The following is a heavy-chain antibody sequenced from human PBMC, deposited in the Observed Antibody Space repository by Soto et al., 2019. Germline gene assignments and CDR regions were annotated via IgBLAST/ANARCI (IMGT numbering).Heavy chain of an antibody. CDR3: ARGGQSMWSGPFDH. J-gene: IGHJ4*01. V-gene: IGHV4-4*07. CDR1: DGAISTYF. Sequence: SEALSLTCTVSDGAISTYFCNLIRQPAGKGLEWMGRIDNSGNTNYNPSLKSRVTMSADTSRNQFSLKLNSVTAEDTAVHYCARGGQSMWSGPFDHWRSGALVTVSX. CDR2: IDNSGNT. D-gene: IGHD3-3*01.